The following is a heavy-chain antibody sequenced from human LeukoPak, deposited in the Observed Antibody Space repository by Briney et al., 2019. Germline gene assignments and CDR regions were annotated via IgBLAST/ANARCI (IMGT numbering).Heavy chain of an antibody. D-gene: IGHD2-2*01. CDR3: ARLRVPAALNYYYYYMDV. CDR2: IYYSGST. V-gene: IGHV4-39*01. Sequence: SETLSLTCTVSGGSISSSSYYWGWIRQPPGKGLEWIGSIYYSGSTYYNPSLKSRVTISVDTSKNQFSLKLSSVTAADTAVYYCARLRVPAALNYYYYYMDVWGKGTTVTVSS. CDR1: GGSISSSSYY. J-gene: IGHJ6*03.